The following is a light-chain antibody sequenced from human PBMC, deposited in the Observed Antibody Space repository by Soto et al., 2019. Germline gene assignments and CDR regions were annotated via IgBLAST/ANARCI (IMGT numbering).Light chain of an antibody. Sequence: EVVLTQSPGTLSLSPGERATLSCRASQSVSNNYLAWYQQKPGQSPKLLIFGSSDRATGIPDRISGIGSGTDFPLSISSLEPEDFAVYYCQQYGSSPPYTFGQGTKLEIK. CDR2: GSS. CDR3: QQYGSSPPYT. V-gene: IGKV3-20*01. J-gene: IGKJ2*01. CDR1: QSVSNNY.